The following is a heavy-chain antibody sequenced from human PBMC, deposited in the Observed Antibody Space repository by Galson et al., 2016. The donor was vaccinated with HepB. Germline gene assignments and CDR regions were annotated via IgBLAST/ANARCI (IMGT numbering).Heavy chain of an antibody. Sequence: LSLTCTVSGGSVSSATYYWTWIRQPPGKGLEWLGYIYNSGNTNYNPSLKSRVAISIDTSKNQFSLKLTSVTAADTAVYYCARTGRDSASSRWSQGTLVTVSS. J-gene: IGHJ4*02. CDR2: IYNSGNT. CDR1: GGSVSSATYY. V-gene: IGHV4-61*01. D-gene: IGHD6-6*01. CDR3: ARTGRDSASSR.